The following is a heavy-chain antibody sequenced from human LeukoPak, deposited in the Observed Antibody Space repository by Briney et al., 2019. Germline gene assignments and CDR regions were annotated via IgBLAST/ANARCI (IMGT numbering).Heavy chain of an antibody. CDR1: GFTFDDYA. CDR2: ISWNSGSI. CDR3: ARYGYNHYYYYGMDV. D-gene: IGHD5-24*01. V-gene: IGHV3-9*01. J-gene: IGHJ6*02. Sequence: PGGSLRLSCAASGFTFDDYATHWVRQAPGKGLEWVSGISWNSGSIGYADSVKGRFTISRDNAKNSLYLQMNSLRAEDTALYFCARYGYNHYYYYGMDVWGQGTTVTVSS.